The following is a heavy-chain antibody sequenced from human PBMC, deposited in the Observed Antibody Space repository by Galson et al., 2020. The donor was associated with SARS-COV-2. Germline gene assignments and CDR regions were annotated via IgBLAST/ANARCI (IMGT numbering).Heavy chain of an antibody. CDR3: AREWWGDIVGVPVEEYYYGLDF. J-gene: IGHJ6*02. CDR1: GGSISSYY. V-gene: IGHV4-4*07. D-gene: IGHD2-2*01. CDR2: IYTSGST. Sequence: SETLSLTCTVSGGSISSYYWSWIRQPAGKGLEWIGRIYTSGSTNYNPSLKSRVTMSVDTSKNQFSLKLSSVTAADTAVYYCAREWWGDIVGVPVEEYYYGLDFWGQGTTGTFSS.